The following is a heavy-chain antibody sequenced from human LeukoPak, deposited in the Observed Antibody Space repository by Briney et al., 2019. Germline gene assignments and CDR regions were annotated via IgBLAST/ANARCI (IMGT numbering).Heavy chain of an antibody. CDR2: INPNGGGT. CDR1: GYTFTGYY. D-gene: IGHD1-26*01. CDR3: ARPLGGNYEVFEY. V-gene: IGHV1-2*02. Sequence: GASVKVSCKASGYTFTGYYMNWVRQAPGQGLEWMGWINPNGGGTNYAQKFQGRVTMTRDTSISTAYMELSRLTSDDTAVYYCARPLGGNYEVFEYWGQGTLVTVSS. J-gene: IGHJ4*02.